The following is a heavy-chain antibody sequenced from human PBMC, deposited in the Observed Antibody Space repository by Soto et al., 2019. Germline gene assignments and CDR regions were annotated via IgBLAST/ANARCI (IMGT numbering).Heavy chain of an antibody. D-gene: IGHD3-10*01. J-gene: IGHJ4*02. CDR2: ISSSSSYI. CDR1: GFTFSSYS. Sequence: GGSLRLSCAASGFTFSSYSMNWVRQAPGKGLEWVSSISSSSSYIYYADSVKGRFTISRDNAKNSLYLQMNSLRAEDTAVYYCARDLAYGSGSWAYWGQGTLVTVSS. V-gene: IGHV3-21*01. CDR3: ARDLAYGSGSWAY.